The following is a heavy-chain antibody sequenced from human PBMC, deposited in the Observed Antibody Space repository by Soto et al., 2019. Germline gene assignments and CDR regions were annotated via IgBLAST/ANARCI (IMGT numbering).Heavy chain of an antibody. V-gene: IGHV3-30-3*01. Sequence: GGSLRLSCAASGFTFSGYATHWVRQAPGKGLEWVAVISYDGSNKYYADSVKGRFTISRDNSKNTLHLQMNSLRAEDTAVYHCARGPSSLTRFDYWGQGTLVTVSS. D-gene: IGHD2-2*01. CDR3: ARGPSSLTRFDY. J-gene: IGHJ4*02. CDR1: GFTFSGYA. CDR2: ISYDGSNK.